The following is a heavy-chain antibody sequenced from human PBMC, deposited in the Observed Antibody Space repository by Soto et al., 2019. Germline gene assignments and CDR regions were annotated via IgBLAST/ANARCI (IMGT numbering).Heavy chain of an antibody. Sequence: SETLSLTCAVYGGSFSGYCWSWIRQPPGKGLEWIGEINHSGSTNYNPSLKSRVTISVDTSKNQFSLKLSSVTAADTAVYYCARAQELWFGELLRDAFDIWGQGTMVTVSS. D-gene: IGHD3-10*01. V-gene: IGHV4-34*01. CDR2: INHSGST. CDR3: ARAQELWFGELLRDAFDI. CDR1: GGSFSGYC. J-gene: IGHJ3*02.